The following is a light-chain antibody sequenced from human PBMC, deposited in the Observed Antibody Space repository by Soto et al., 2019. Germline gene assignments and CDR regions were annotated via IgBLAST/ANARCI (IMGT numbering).Light chain of an antibody. V-gene: IGKV3-20*01. Sequence: EIVLTQSPGTLSSSPGDRATVSCRASQSLSRSYLSWYQQKPGQAPRLLIYAASARATGIPDRFSGSGSGTDFTLTIIRLEPEDFAVYYCHQYGSSPPYTFGQGTKLEIK. J-gene: IGKJ2*01. CDR1: QSLSRSY. CDR2: AAS. CDR3: HQYGSSPPYT.